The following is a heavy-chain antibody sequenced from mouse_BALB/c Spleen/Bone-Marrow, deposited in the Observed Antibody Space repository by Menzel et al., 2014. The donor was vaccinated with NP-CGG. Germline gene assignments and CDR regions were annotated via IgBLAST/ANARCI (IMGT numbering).Heavy chain of an antibody. D-gene: IGHD1-1*01. CDR3: AREGTYYAFFDY. V-gene: IGHV1-4*02. CDR2: INPTRGYT. CDR1: GYTFTSYT. Sequence: QVQLKESAAELARPGASVKMSCKASGYTFTSYTIQWVKQRPGQGLEWIGYINPTRGYTDYNQKFKDKTTLTADKSSSTAYMQLSSLTSEDSAVYYCAREGTYYAFFDYWGQGTTPTVSS. J-gene: IGHJ2*01.